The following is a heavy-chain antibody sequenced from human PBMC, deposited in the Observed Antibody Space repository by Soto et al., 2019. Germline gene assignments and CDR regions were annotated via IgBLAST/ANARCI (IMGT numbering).Heavy chain of an antibody. CDR1: GYSFNTYA. D-gene: IGHD1-1*01. CDR2: INTANGNT. J-gene: IGHJ5*02. Sequence: QVQLVQAGAEVKKPGASVRVSCQASGYSFNTYAIHWVRQAPGQGLEWMGWINTANGNTENSQKFKGRVTFTRDTSATTAYMDLSSLRSEDTATYYCARRYKSAGWFDPWGQGTLVTVSS. V-gene: IGHV1-3*04. CDR3: ARRYKSAGWFDP.